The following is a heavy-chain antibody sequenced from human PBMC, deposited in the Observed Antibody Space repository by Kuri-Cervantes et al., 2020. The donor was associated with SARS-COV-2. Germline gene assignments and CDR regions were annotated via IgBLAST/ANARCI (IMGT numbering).Heavy chain of an antibody. CDR3: ASRGNSRNWYFDL. Sequence: LSLTCAVYGGSFSGYYWSWIRQPPGKGLEWVSYISSSSSYTNYADSVKGRFTISRDNAKNSLYLQMNSLRAEDTAVYYCASRGNSRNWYFDLWGRGTLVTVSS. D-gene: IGHD2/OR15-2a*01. J-gene: IGHJ2*01. CDR1: GGSFSGYY. CDR2: ISSSSSYT. V-gene: IGHV3-11*03.